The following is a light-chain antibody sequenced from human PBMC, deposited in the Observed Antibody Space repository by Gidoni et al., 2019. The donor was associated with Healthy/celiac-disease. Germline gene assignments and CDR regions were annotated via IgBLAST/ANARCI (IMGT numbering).Light chain of an antibody. CDR1: QSVSSSY. CDR3: QQYGSSPLT. V-gene: IGKV3-20*01. CDR2: GVS. Sequence: DIVLTQHPGTLSLSPGERATLSCRASQSVSSSYLAWYQQKPGQAPRLLSYGVSSRATGIPDRLSGSGSGTDITLTISRLEPEDFAVYYCQQYGSSPLTFGPXTKVDIK. J-gene: IGKJ3*01.